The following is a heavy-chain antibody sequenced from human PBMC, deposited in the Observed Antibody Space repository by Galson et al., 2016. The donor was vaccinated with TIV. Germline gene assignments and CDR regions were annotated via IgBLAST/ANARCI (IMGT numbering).Heavy chain of an antibody. CDR2: IGTLGDT. CDR3: ARGWPGIVGGRDAFDI. V-gene: IGHV3-13*01. Sequence: SLRLSCADSGFTFSTYDMHWVRQATGKRLEWVSGIGTLGDTYYADYVKGRFTISRENATNSLYLHMNSLRAGDSAVYYCARGWPGIVGGRDAFDIWGQGTMVTVSS. D-gene: IGHD1-26*01. CDR1: GFTFSTYD. J-gene: IGHJ3*02.